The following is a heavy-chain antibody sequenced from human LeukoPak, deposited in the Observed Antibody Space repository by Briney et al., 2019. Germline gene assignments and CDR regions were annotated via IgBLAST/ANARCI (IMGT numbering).Heavy chain of an antibody. CDR1: GFSFSDYY. D-gene: IGHD2-8*02. J-gene: IGHJ4*01. Sequence: PGGSLRLSCTASGFSFSDYYMSWIRQAPGKGLEWISYISSRSTYISDADSVKGRFTISRDNAKNLLFLQMNSLRVEDTALYYCARGGTGAFDYWGHGTLVTVSS. CDR2: ISSRSTYI. V-gene: IGHV3-11*06. CDR3: ARGGTGAFDY.